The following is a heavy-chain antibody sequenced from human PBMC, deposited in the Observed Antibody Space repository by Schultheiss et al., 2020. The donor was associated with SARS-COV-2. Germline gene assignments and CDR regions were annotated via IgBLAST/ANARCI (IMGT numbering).Heavy chain of an antibody. J-gene: IGHJ4*02. CDR3: STDGGAF. D-gene: IGHD3-16*01. CDR2: ISYDGSNK. V-gene: IGHV3-30-3*01. Sequence: GGSLRLSCVASGFAFSAYDMHWVRQAPGKGLEWVAVISYDGSNKYYADSVKGRFTISRDNAKNSLYLQMDSLKAEDTALYFCSTDGGAFWGQGTLVTVSS. CDR1: GFAFSAYD.